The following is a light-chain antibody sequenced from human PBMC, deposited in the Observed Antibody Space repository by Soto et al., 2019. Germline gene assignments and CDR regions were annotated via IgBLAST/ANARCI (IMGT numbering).Light chain of an antibody. CDR3: SSYVGSNIVV. V-gene: IGLV2-8*01. CDR1: RTDVGAYHY. Sequence: QSVLTQPPSASVSPGQSVTISCTGTRTDVGAYHYVSWYQQYPGKAPKLMIYEVNKRPSGVPDRFSGSKSGNTAFLTVSGLQAEDEADYYCSSYVGSNIVVFGGGTKLTVL. CDR2: EVN. J-gene: IGLJ2*01.